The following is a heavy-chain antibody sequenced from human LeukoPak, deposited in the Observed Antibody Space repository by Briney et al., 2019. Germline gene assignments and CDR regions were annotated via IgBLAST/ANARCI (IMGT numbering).Heavy chain of an antibody. Sequence: GGSLRLSCAASGFTVSSNYMSWVRQAPGKGLEWVSLIYSGGSTYYADSVRGRFTISRDNSKNTLYLQMNSLRAEDTAVYYCARVGYYDSSGARDYYFDYWGQGTLVTVSS. CDR1: GFTVSSNY. CDR2: IYSGGST. V-gene: IGHV3-66*02. J-gene: IGHJ4*02. CDR3: ARVGYYDSSGARDYYFDY. D-gene: IGHD3-22*01.